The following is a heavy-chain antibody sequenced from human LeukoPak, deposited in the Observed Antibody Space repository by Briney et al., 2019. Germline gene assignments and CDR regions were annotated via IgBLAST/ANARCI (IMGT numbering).Heavy chain of an antibody. J-gene: IGHJ4*02. D-gene: IGHD3-10*01. V-gene: IGHV1-69*06. Sequence: GASVKVSCKASGGTFSSYAISRVRQAPGQGLEWMGGIIPIFGTANYAQKFQGRVTITADKSTSTAYMELSSLRSEDTAVYYCAKETQFWGSQAVSSVNDYWGQGTLVTVSS. CDR2: IIPIFGTA. CDR3: AKETQFWGSQAVSSVNDY. CDR1: GGTFSSYA.